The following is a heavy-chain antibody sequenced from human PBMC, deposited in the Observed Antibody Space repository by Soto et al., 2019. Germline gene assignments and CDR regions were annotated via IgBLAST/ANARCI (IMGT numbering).Heavy chain of an antibody. CDR1: GGTFSSYA. V-gene: IGHV1-69*01. CDR3: AREIGAMATMTGYFDY. CDR2: IIPIFGTA. D-gene: IGHD5-12*01. J-gene: IGHJ4*02. Sequence: QVQLVQSGAEVKKPGSSVKVSCKASGGTFSSYAISWVRQAPGQGLEWMGGIIPIFGTANYAQKFQGRITITADESTSTAYMELSRLRSEDTAVYYCAREIGAMATMTGYFDYWGQGTLVTVSS.